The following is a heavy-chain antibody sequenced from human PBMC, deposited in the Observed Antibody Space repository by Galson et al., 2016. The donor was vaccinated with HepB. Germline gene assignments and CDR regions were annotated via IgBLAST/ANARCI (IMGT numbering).Heavy chain of an antibody. Sequence: SLRLSCAASGFTFSSHGMHWVRQAPGKGLEWVAVIWYDGSYEYYADSVKGRFTISRDNSKTTLYLQMNSLRAEDTAVYYCARATSRTSNYYYGVDVWGQGTTVTVSS. CDR2: IWYDGSYE. J-gene: IGHJ6*02. V-gene: IGHV3-33*01. CDR3: ARATSRTSNYYYGVDV. CDR1: GFTFSSHG. D-gene: IGHD2-2*01.